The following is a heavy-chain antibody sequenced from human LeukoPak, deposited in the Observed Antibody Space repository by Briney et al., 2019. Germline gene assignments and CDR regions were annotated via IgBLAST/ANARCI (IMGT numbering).Heavy chain of an antibody. D-gene: IGHD3-10*01. V-gene: IGHV1-58*02. Sequence: GASVKVSCKASGYTFTGYYMQWVRQARGQRLEWIGWIVVGSGNTNYAQKFQERVTITRDMSTSTAYMELSSLRSEDTAVYYCAAVPTHYYGSGSFYGGVEVFDIWGQGTMVTVSS. CDR3: AAVPTHYYGSGSFYGGVEVFDI. CDR1: GYTFTGYY. CDR2: IVVGSGNT. J-gene: IGHJ3*02.